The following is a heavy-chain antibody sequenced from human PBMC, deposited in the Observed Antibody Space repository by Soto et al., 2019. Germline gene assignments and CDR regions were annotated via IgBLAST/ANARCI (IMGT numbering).Heavy chain of an antibody. CDR1: NESIYGYY. Sequence: SETLSLTCSASNESIYGYYWSWIRQPPGKGLEWIGYVYFSGSTYYNPSLKSRVTISVDTSKNQFSLKLSSVTAADTAVYYCAIPEVLGELSPNYYWGQGTLVTVSS. V-gene: IGHV4-4*08. J-gene: IGHJ4*02. D-gene: IGHD3-16*02. CDR3: AIPEVLGELSPNYY. CDR2: VYFSGST.